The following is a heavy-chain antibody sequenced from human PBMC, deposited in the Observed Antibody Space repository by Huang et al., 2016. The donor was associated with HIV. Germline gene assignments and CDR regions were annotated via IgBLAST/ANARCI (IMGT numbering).Heavy chain of an antibody. CDR2: IKSDGRST. V-gene: IGHV3-74*01. D-gene: IGHD3-10*01. J-gene: IGHJ4*02. CDR1: GFTFSSYW. Sequence: EVQLVESGGGLVQPGGSLRLSCAASGFTFSSYWMHWVRHVPGQGVVWCSNIKSDGRSTSYADSVKVRFTISRDNAKNTLYLQMNSLRAEDTAVYYCARGSRQGKYYYGSGTAYWGQGTLVTVSS. CDR3: ARGSRQGKYYYGSGTAY.